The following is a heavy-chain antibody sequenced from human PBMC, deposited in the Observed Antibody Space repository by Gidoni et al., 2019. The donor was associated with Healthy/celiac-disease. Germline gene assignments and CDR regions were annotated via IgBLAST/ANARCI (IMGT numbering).Heavy chain of an antibody. J-gene: IGHJ4*02. V-gene: IGHV3-21*01. CDR1: GFTFSSYS. Sequence: EVQLVESGGGLVKPGGSLRLSCAASGFTFSSYSMNWVRQAPGKGLEWVSSISSSSSYIYYADSVKGRFTISRDNAKNSLYLQMNSLRAEDTAVYYCARVLNYYDSSGYSEDYWGQGTLVTVSS. D-gene: IGHD3-22*01. CDR2: ISSSSSYI. CDR3: ARVLNYYDSSGYSEDY.